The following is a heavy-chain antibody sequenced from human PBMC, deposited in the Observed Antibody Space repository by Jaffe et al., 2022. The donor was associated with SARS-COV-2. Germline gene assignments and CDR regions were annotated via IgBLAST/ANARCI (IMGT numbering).Heavy chain of an antibody. CDR2: ISGSGGST. CDR3: AKDLSISRGPMVRGVGAFDI. D-gene: IGHD3-10*01. CDR1: GFTFSSYA. J-gene: IGHJ3*02. V-gene: IGHV3-23*01. Sequence: EVQLLESGGGLVQPGGSLRLSCAASGFTFSSYAMSWVRQAPGKGLEWVSAISGSGGSTYYADSVKGRFTISRDNSKNTLYLQMNSLRAEDTAVYYCAKDLSISRGPMVRGVGAFDIWGQGTMVTVSS.